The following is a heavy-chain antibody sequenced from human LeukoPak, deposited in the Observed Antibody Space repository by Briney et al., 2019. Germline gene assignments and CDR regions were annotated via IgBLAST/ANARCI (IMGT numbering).Heavy chain of an antibody. CDR2: INQDGSQK. D-gene: IGHD4-17*01. V-gene: IGHV3-7*03. CDR3: ARDWFDGDYDRFDY. CDR1: GFTFSSYW. J-gene: IGHJ4*02. Sequence: SGGSLRLSCAVSGFTFSSYWMSWFRQAPGKGLEWVANINQDGSQKFSVDSVKGRFTISRDNAKNSLSLQMNSPRVEDTAVYYCARDWFDGDYDRFDYWGQGTLVTVSS.